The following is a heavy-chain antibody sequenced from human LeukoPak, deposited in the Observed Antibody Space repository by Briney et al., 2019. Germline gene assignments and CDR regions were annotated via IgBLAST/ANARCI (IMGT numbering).Heavy chain of an antibody. J-gene: IGHJ4*02. D-gene: IGHD3-22*01. V-gene: IGHV4-61*08. Sequence: PSETLSLTCTVSGGSISSGGYYWSWIRQPPGKGLEWIGYIYYSGSTNYNPSLKSRVTISVDTSKNQFSLKLSSVTAADTAVYYCARADSSGHLFDYWGQGTLVTVSS. CDR3: ARADSSGHLFDY. CDR1: GGSISSGGYY. CDR2: IYYSGST.